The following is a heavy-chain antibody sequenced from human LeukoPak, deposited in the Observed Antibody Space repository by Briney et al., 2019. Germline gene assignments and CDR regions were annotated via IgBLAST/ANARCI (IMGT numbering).Heavy chain of an antibody. Sequence: SETLSLTCTVSGYSISIGYYWDWTRQPPGKGLEWIGNIYHSRSTYYNPSLKSRVTISVDTSKNQFSLKLNSVTAADTAVYYCAKNSGYYHPYYIDHWGQGTLVTVSS. CDR3: AKNSGYYHPYYIDH. CDR1: GYSISIGYY. D-gene: IGHD3-22*01. CDR2: IYHSRST. J-gene: IGHJ4*02. V-gene: IGHV4-38-2*02.